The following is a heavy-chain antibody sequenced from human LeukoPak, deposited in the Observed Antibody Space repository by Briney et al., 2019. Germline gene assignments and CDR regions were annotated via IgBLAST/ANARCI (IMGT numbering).Heavy chain of an antibody. Sequence: GGSLRLSCAAPGFTFSTYDMNWVRQAPEKGLEWVSFISSGNGDTYYADSVKGRFTISRDNSKNTLYLQMNSLRAEDTALYYCVKGGWLDSWGQGTLVTVSS. CDR3: VKGGWLDS. CDR2: ISSGNGDT. J-gene: IGHJ5*02. CDR1: GFTFSTYD. V-gene: IGHV3-23*01.